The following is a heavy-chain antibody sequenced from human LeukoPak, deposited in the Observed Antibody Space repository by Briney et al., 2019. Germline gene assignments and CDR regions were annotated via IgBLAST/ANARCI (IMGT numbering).Heavy chain of an antibody. CDR2: INHSGST. V-gene: IGHV4-34*01. Sequence: SETLSLTCAVYGGSFSGYYWSWLRQPPGKGLEWIGEINHSGSTNYNPSLKSRVTISVDTSKNQFSLKLSSVTAADTAVYYCARKSFHTSSYDYWGQGTLVTVSP. D-gene: IGHD2-2*01. J-gene: IGHJ4*02. CDR1: GGSFSGYY. CDR3: ARKSFHTSSYDY.